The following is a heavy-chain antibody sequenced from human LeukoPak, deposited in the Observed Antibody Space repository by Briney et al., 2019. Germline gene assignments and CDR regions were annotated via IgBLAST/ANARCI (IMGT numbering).Heavy chain of an antibody. V-gene: IGHV3-23*01. Sequence: PGGSLRLSCAASGFIFSSYSMSWVRQAPGKGLEWVSAISESGRDTYYADSVKGRFTISRDNSKNTLYLQMNSLRAEDTAVYYCAKDLTSSGYDLFYYYYYMDVWGKGTTVTVSS. CDR1: GFIFSSYS. D-gene: IGHD5-12*01. CDR3: AKDLTSSGYDLFYYYYYMDV. J-gene: IGHJ6*03. CDR2: ISESGRDT.